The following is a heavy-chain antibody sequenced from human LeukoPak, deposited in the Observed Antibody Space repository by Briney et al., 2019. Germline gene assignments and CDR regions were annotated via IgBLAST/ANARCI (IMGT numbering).Heavy chain of an antibody. D-gene: IGHD4-17*01. CDR1: GFTFSSYG. CDR2: ISYDGSNK. J-gene: IGHJ3*02. V-gene: IGHV3-30*18. CDR3: AKDQYDYGAFDI. Sequence: GGSLRLSCAASGFTFSSYGMHWVRQAPGKGLEWVAVISYDGSNKYYADSVKGRFTISRDNSKNTLYLQMNSLRAEDTAVYYCAKDQYDYGAFDIWGQGTMATVSS.